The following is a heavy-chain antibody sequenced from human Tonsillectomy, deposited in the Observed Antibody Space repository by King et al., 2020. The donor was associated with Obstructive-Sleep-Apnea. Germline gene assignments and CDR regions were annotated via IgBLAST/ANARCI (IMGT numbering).Heavy chain of an antibody. Sequence: LQLQESGPGLVKPSQTLSLTCTVSGGSISGTGYYWNWIRQHPGKGLEWIGYIYFSGSTYYNPSLKSRVIISVDTSRNQFSLKLNSVTAADTAVYYCARDGREGLVRGVILNDAFDIWGQGTMVIVSS. J-gene: IGHJ3*02. V-gene: IGHV4-31*03. CDR1: GGSISGTGYY. CDR2: IYFSGST. CDR3: ARDGREGLVRGVILNDAFDI. D-gene: IGHD3-10*01.